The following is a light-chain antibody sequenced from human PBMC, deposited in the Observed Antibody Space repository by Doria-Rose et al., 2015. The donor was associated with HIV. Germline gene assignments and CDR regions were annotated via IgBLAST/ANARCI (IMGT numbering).Light chain of an antibody. CDR2: WAS. CDR1: QSLLYASKNY. J-gene: IGKJ3*01. Sequence: DIRLIQSPESLGMSLGERATLNCKSNQSLLYASKNYLAWYQQKPGQPPKLLIYWASTRQSGVPARFSVSGSGTDFTLTISSLEAEDVAVYYCQQYYDTPSFGPGTTVDI. V-gene: IGKV4-1*01. CDR3: QQYYDTPS.